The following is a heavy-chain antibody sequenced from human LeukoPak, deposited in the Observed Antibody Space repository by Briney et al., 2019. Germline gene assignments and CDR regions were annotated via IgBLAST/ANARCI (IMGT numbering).Heavy chain of an antibody. Sequence: SETLSLTCTVSGGSISSYYWSWIRQPPGKGLEWIGYIYYSGSTNYNPSLKSRVTISVDTSKNQFSLKLSSVTAADTAVYYCARDTAAGPTPFDYWGQGTLVSVSS. CDR1: GGSISSYY. CDR2: IYYSGST. CDR3: ARDTAAGPTPFDY. J-gene: IGHJ4*02. D-gene: IGHD6-13*01. V-gene: IGHV4-59*01.